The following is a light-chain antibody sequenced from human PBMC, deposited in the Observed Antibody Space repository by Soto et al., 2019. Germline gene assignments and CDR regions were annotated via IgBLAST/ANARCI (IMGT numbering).Light chain of an antibody. CDR3: QQYDRFPWT. CDR2: DAS. J-gene: IGKJ1*01. Sequence: DIQMTQSPSTLSASVGDRVTITCRASQGISNWLAWYQQKPGKPPKLLIYDASGLDSGAPSRFSGSGYGTEFTRTISGLQPEDFATFYCQQYDRFPWTFGQGTNVDIK. CDR1: QGISNW. V-gene: IGKV1-5*01.